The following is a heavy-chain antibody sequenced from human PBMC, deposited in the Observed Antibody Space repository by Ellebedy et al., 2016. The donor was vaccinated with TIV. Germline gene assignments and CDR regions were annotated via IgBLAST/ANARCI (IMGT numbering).Heavy chain of an antibody. CDR1: AFILSTYG. V-gene: IGHV3-30*18. Sequence: GGSLRLSXAAPAFILSTYGIHWVRQVPGKGLEWVAFMSYDDRNTYYADSVKGRFTISRDSSTNTIYLQLNSLSPEDTAMYYCAKEHSVPYHFDVWGRGALVTVSS. CDR3: AKEHSVPYHFDV. J-gene: IGHJ4*02. D-gene: IGHD3-16*01. CDR2: MSYDDRNT.